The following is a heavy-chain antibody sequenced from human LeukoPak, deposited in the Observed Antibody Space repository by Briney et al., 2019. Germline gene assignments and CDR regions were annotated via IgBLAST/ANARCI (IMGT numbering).Heavy chain of an antibody. CDR3: AKVGHNSWDFDY. J-gene: IGHJ4*02. CDR1: GFTSSSYA. D-gene: IGHD2-15*01. V-gene: IGHV3-23*01. Sequence: GGSLRLSCAASGFTSSSYAMSWVRQAPGKGLEWVSAISGSGGSTYYADSVKGRFTISRDNSKNTLYLQMNSLRAEDTAVYYCAKVGHNSWDFDYWGQGTLVTVSS. CDR2: ISGSGGST.